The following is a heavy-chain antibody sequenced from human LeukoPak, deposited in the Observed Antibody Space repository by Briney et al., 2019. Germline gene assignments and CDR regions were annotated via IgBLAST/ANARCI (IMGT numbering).Heavy chain of an antibody. V-gene: IGHV3-23*01. CDR2: ISGSGGST. D-gene: IGHD6-13*01. CDR1: GFTFSSYA. Sequence: GGSLRLSCAASGFTFSSYAMSWVRQAPGKGLEWVSAISGSGGSTYYADSVKGRFTISRDNSKNTLYLQMNSLRAEDTAVYYCAKDYYSSSWAEYFQHWGQGTLVTVSS. CDR3: AKDYYSSSWAEYFQH. J-gene: IGHJ1*01.